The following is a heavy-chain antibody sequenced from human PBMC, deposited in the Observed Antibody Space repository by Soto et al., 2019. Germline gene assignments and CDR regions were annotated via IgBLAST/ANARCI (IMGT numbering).Heavy chain of an antibody. CDR3: ASAIYTYYHDSSVLNYFAS. CDR2: IIPVFETT. V-gene: IGHV1-69*13. CDR1: GGTFSSYA. D-gene: IGHD3-22*01. J-gene: IGHJ4*02. Sequence: GASVKVSCKASGGTFSSYAISWVRQAPGQGLEYMGGIIPVFETTNYAQKFQGRVTIIADESTSTSDMELSSLRSEDTAVYSCASAIYTYYHDSSVLNYFASWGQGTLVTVSS.